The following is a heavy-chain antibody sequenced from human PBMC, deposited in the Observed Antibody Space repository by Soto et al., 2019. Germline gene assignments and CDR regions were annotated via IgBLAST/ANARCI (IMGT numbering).Heavy chain of an antibody. CDR3: AHKGPEDWPLDY. D-gene: IGHD3-9*01. Sequence: QITLKESGPTLVRPTQTLPLTCAFSGFSLSTSGVGVGWIRPPPGKALEWLAVIYWDDSKHYSPSLRSRLTIPKGTSKNQVVLTMTNMDPMDTGTYYCAHKGPEDWPLDYWGQGTLVTVSS. J-gene: IGHJ4*02. CDR2: IYWDDSK. V-gene: IGHV2-5*02. CDR1: GFSLSTSGVG.